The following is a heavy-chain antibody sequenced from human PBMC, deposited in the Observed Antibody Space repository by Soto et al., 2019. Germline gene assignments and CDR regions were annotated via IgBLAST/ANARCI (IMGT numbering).Heavy chain of an antibody. CDR1: GGSISSSNW. CDR3: ARGKVTGVDYGLDV. D-gene: IGHD1-20*01. J-gene: IGHJ6*02. V-gene: IGHV4-4*02. CDR2: IYHSGST. Sequence: SETLSLTCAVSGGSISSSNWWSWVRQPPGKGLEWIGEIYHSGSTNYNPSLKSRVTISVDKSKKQFFLNLSSVTAADTAVYYCARGKVTGVDYGLDVWGQGTTVTVSS.